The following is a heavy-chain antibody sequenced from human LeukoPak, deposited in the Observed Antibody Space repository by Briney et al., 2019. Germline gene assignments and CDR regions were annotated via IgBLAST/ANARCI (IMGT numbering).Heavy chain of an antibody. CDR1: GYTFSGYY. CDR2: SNPNSGGT. CDR3: ARDRRWLRLKSGAFDI. J-gene: IGHJ3*02. Sequence: SVKVSCKASGYTFSGYYIHWVRQVPGQGLEWMGWSNPNSGGTNYAPKFQGRVTMTRDTSISTAYMELSRLRSDDTAVYYCARDRRWLRLKSGAFDIWGQGTMVTVSS. D-gene: IGHD5-24*01. V-gene: IGHV1-2*02.